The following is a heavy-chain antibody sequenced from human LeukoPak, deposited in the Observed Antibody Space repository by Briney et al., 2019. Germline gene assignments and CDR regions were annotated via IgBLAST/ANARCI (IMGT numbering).Heavy chain of an antibody. V-gene: IGHV3-21*01. CDR1: GFTFSSYS. CDR3: ARAATYDSIWGSYRYGDWFDP. D-gene: IGHD3-16*02. Sequence: PGGSLRLSCAASGFTFSSYSMNWVRQAPGKGLEWVSSISGCSSYIYYADSVKGRFTISRDNAKNSLYLQMHSLRAEDTAVYYCARAATYDSIWGSYRYGDWFDPWGQGTLVTVSS. CDR2: ISGCSSYI. J-gene: IGHJ5*02.